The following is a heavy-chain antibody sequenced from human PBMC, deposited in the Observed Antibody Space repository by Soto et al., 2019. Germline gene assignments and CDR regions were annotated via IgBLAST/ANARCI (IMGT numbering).Heavy chain of an antibody. CDR3: AGGIYDSSGYYTRVFDY. D-gene: IGHD3-22*01. CDR2: VHYTGST. V-gene: IGHV4-59*01. CDR1: GGSISSYY. J-gene: IGHJ4*02. Sequence: SETLSLTCTVSGGSISSYYWSWIRQPPGKGLEWIGYVHYTGSTNYNSPLKSRVTISVDTSKNQFSLKLSSVTAADTAVYYRAGGIYDSSGYYTRVFDYWGPGTLVTVSS.